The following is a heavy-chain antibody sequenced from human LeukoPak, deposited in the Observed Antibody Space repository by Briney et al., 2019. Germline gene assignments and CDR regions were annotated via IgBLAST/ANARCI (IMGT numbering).Heavy chain of an antibody. CDR2: ISWNSGSI. V-gene: IGHV3-9*01. J-gene: IGHJ1*01. CDR1: GFTFDDYA. D-gene: IGHD3-10*01. CDR3: AKDIVGGAAVRGVSAEYFQH. Sequence: PGGSLRLFCAASGFTFDDYAMHWVRQAPGKGLEWVSGISWNSGSIGYADSVKGRFTISRDNAKNSLYLQMNSLRAEDTALYYCAKDIVGGAAVRGVSAEYFQHWGQGTLVTVSS.